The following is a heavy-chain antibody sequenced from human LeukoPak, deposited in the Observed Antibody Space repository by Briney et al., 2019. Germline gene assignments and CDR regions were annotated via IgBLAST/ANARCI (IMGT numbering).Heavy chain of an antibody. D-gene: IGHD3-22*01. J-gene: IGHJ5*02. CDR3: ARDINYDSSGNNWFDP. CDR2: INTNTGNP. Sequence: VASVKVSCKASGYTFTSYGISWVRQAPGQGLEWMGWINTNTGNPTYAQGFTGRFVFSLDTSVSTAYLQISSLKAEDTAVYYCARDINYDSSGNNWFDPWGQGTLVTVSS. V-gene: IGHV7-4-1*02. CDR1: GYTFTSYG.